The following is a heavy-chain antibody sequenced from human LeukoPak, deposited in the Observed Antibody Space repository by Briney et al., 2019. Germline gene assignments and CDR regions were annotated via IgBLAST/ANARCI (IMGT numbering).Heavy chain of an antibody. J-gene: IGHJ6*03. CDR2: IKQDGSEK. V-gene: IGHV3-7*01. CDR3: AIDPLGVVITNYYYYMDV. Sequence: GGSLRLSCAASGFIFSSYWMSWVRQAPGKGLEWVANIKQDGSEKYYVDSVKGRFTISRDNAKNSLYLQMNSLRAEDTAVYYCAIDPLGVVITNYYYYMDVWGKGTTVTVSS. D-gene: IGHD2-21*01. CDR1: GFIFSSYW.